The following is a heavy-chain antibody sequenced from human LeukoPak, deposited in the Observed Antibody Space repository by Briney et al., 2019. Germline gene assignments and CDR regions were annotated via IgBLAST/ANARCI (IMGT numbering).Heavy chain of an antibody. CDR3: ARVGYYESSGYYEY. CDR1: GYTFTSYG. V-gene: IGHV1-18*01. Sequence: ASVKVSCKASGYTFTSYGISWVRQAPGQGLEWMGWISAYNGNTNYAQKFQGRVTMTRDTSISTVYMELSGLRSDDTAVYYCARVGYYESSGYYEYWGQGTLVTVSS. CDR2: ISAYNGNT. J-gene: IGHJ4*02. D-gene: IGHD3-22*01.